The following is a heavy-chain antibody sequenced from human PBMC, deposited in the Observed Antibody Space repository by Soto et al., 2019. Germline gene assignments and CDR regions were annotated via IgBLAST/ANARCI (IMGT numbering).Heavy chain of an antibody. J-gene: IGHJ6*02. CDR3: ARDLSSSGPATHGMDV. CDR1: GYTFTSYY. Sequence: ASVKVSCKASGYTFTSYYMHWVRQAPGQGLEWMGIINPSGGSTCYAQKFQGRVTMTRDTSTSTVYMELSSLRSEDTAVYYCARDLSSSGPATHGMDVWCQGTTVTVSS. V-gene: IGHV1-46*01. D-gene: IGHD3-3*01. CDR2: INPSGGST.